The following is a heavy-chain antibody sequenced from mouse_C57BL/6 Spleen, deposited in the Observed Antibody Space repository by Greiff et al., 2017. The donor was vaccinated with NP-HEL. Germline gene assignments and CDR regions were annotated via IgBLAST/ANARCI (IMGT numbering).Heavy chain of an antibody. CDR2: IYPSDSET. J-gene: IGHJ2*01. Sequence: QVQLQQPGAELVRPGSSVKLSCKASGYTFTSYWRDWVKQRPGQGLEWIGNIYPSDSETHYNQKFKDKATLTVDKSSSTAYMHLSSLTSEDSAVYYCARSGSNYLFDYWGQGTTLTVSS. D-gene: IGHD2-5*01. CDR1: GYTFTSYW. CDR3: ARSGSNYLFDY. V-gene: IGHV1-61*01.